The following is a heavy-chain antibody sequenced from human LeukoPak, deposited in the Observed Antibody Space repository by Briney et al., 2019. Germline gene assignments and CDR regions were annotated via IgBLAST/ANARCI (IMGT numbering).Heavy chain of an antibody. D-gene: IGHD1-20*01. Sequence: PSETLSLTCAVSGASITNDHWWTWVRQPPGKGLEWIGEIYHSGTTNYNPSLKSRVTMSVDKSKNQFSLKLSSVTAADTAVYYCARVGAPQGVRGVKGLTGTTRLNRPGFFDYWGQGTLVTVSS. CDR1: GASITNDHW. CDR2: IYHSGTT. J-gene: IGHJ4*02. CDR3: ARVGAPQGVRGVKGLTGTTRLNRPGFFDY. V-gene: IGHV4-4*02.